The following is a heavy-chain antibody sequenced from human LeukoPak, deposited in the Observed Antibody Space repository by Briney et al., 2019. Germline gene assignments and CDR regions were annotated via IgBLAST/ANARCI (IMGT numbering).Heavy chain of an antibody. CDR2: ISTNGGST. J-gene: IGHJ4*02. CDR1: GFTLSSYT. Sequence: PGGSLRLSCAASGFTLSSYTMTWVRQALGKGLEWVSTISTNGGSTYYADSVKGRFTISRDNSKNMLHLQMNSLRAEDTAVYYCAKGRLVVTATDYWGQGTLVTVSS. CDR3: AKGRLVVTATDY. V-gene: IGHV3-23*01. D-gene: IGHD2-15*01.